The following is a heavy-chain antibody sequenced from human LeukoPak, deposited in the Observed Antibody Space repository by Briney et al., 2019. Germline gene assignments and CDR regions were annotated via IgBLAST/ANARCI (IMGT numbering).Heavy chain of an antibody. Sequence: SETLSLTCTVSGGSISSSSYYWGWIRQPPGKGLEWIGSIYYSGSTYYNPSLKRRVTISVDTSKNQFSLKLSSVTAADTAVYYCARGYYYFDYWGQGTLVTVSS. CDR2: IYYSGST. J-gene: IGHJ4*02. V-gene: IGHV4-39*07. D-gene: IGHD1-26*01. CDR1: GGSISSSSYY. CDR3: ARGYYYFDY.